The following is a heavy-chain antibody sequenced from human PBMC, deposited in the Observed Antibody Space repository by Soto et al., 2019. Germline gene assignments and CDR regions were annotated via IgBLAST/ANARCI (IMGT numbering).Heavy chain of an antibody. D-gene: IGHD3-22*01. CDR2: IYPGDSDT. Sequence: PGESLKISCKGSGYSFTNFWIGWVRQMPGKGLEWMRIIYPGDSDTRYSPSFQGQVTISADKSVSTAYLQWSTLKASDTAMYYCARHVRDYYDSSDQRRYYYGMDVWGQGTTVTVSS. V-gene: IGHV5-51*01. CDR1: GYSFTNFW. CDR3: ARHVRDYYDSSDQRRYYYGMDV. J-gene: IGHJ6*02.